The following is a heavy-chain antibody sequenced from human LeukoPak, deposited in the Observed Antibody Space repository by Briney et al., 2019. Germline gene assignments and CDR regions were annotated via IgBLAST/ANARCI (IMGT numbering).Heavy chain of an antibody. D-gene: IGHD2-15*01. CDR3: VRDGQGSTPLDY. J-gene: IGHJ4*02. CDR1: GFTFSSHW. CDR2: ISTDGSRP. V-gene: IGHV3-74*01. Sequence: GGSLRLSCAASGFTFSSHWMHWVRQAPGKGLVWVSGISTDGSRPRYADSVNGRFTISRDNAKNTLYLQMNSLRAEDTAVYFCVRDGQGSTPLDYWGQGTLVTVSS.